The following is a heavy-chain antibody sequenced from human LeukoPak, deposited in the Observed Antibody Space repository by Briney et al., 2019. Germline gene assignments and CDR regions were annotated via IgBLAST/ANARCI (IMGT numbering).Heavy chain of an antibody. D-gene: IGHD3-22*01. CDR1: GFTFSSYW. J-gene: IGHJ4*02. Sequence: GGSLRLSCAASGFTFSSYWMSWVRQAPGKGLAWVANIKQDGSEKYYVDSVKGRFTISRDNAKNSLYLQMNSLRAEDTAFYYCARVQQYDKFDYWGQGTLVTVSS. V-gene: IGHV3-7*03. CDR2: IKQDGSEK. CDR3: ARVQQYDKFDY.